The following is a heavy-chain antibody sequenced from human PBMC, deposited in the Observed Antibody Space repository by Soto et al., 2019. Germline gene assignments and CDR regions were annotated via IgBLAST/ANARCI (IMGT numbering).Heavy chain of an antibody. CDR2: INSDGSST. J-gene: IGHJ4*02. CDR3: ARDFAY. Sequence: EVQLLESGGGLVQPGGSLRLSCEASGFTFSTFWMHWVRQAPGKGLVWVSRINSDGSSTNYADSVKGRVTISRDNAKNMLYMQMNSLRAEDTAVYYCARDFAYWGQGTLVNVSS. V-gene: IGHV3-74*01. CDR1: GFTFSTFW.